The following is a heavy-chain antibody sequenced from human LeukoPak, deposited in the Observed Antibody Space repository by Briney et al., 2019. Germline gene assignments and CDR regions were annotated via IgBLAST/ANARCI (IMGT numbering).Heavy chain of an antibody. CDR2: IYYSGST. CDR1: GGSISSYC. Sequence: SETLSLTCTVSGGSISSYCWSWIRQPPGKGLEWIRYIYYSGSTNYNPSLKSRVTISVDTSKNQFSLKLSSVTAADTAVYYCAAYGSGSYYNGGSFDYWGRGTLVTVSS. V-gene: IGHV4-59*01. D-gene: IGHD3-10*01. J-gene: IGHJ4*02. CDR3: AAYGSGSYYNGGSFDY.